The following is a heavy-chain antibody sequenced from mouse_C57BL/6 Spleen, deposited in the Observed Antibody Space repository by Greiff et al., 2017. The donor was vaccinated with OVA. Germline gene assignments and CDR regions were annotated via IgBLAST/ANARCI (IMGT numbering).Heavy chain of an antibody. V-gene: IGHV1-64*01. D-gene: IGHD2-5*01. Sequence: VQLQQPGAELVKPGASVKLSCKASGYTFTSYWMHWVKQRPGQGLEWIGMIHPNSGSTNYNEKFKSKATLTVDKSSSTAYMQLSSLTSEDSAVYYCARSPYSNYGGGAMDYWGQGTSVTVSS. J-gene: IGHJ4*01. CDR3: ARSPYSNYGGGAMDY. CDR2: IHPNSGST. CDR1: GYTFTSYW.